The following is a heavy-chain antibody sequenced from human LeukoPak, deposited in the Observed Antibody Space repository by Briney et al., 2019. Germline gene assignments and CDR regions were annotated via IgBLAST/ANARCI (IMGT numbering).Heavy chain of an antibody. V-gene: IGHV3-21*01. D-gene: IGHD5-18*01. Sequence: GGSLRLSCSASGFIFRHYAVNWVRQAPGKGLEWVSSISSSSSYIYYADSVKGRFTTSRDNAKNSLYLQMNSLRAEDTAVYYCASVGYSYGYEGVGWGQGTLVTVSS. CDR1: GFIFRHYA. J-gene: IGHJ4*02. CDR3: ASVGYSYGYEGVG. CDR2: ISSSSSYI.